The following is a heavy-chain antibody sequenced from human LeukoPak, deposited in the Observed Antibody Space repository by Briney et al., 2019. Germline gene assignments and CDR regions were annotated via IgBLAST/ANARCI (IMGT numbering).Heavy chain of an antibody. CDR2: VSAYNGNT. Sequence: ASVKVSCKASGYTFTSYGISWVRQAPGQGLEWMGWVSAYNGNTNYAQKLQGRVTMTTDTSTSTAYMELRSLRSDDTAVYYCARDYGAVAPNDAFDIWGQGTMVTVSS. D-gene: IGHD6-19*01. V-gene: IGHV1-18*01. J-gene: IGHJ3*02. CDR3: ARDYGAVAPNDAFDI. CDR1: GYTFTSYG.